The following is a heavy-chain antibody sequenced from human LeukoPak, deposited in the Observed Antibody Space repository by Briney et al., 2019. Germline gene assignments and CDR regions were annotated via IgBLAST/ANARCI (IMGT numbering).Heavy chain of an antibody. CDR3: ARRPTTVVTRKVIHYYYMDV. D-gene: IGHD4-23*01. V-gene: IGHV4-39*07. CDR2: INHSGST. Sequence: SETLSLTCTVSGGSISSSSYYWGWIRQPPGKGLEWIGEINHSGSTNYNPSLKSRVTISVDTSKNQFSLKLSSVTAADTAVYYCARRPTTVVTRKVIHYYYMDVWGKGTTVTVSS. J-gene: IGHJ6*03. CDR1: GGSISSSSYY.